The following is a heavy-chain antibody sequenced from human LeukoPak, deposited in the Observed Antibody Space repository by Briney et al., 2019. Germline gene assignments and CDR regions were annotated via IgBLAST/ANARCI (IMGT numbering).Heavy chain of an antibody. V-gene: IGHV3-23*01. D-gene: IGHD3-22*01. CDR3: AKSALTYYYDSRGYLDY. J-gene: IGHJ4*02. CDR2: ISGSGGST. Sequence: GGSLRLSCAASGFTFSSYAMSWVRQAPGKGLEWVSAISGSGGSTYYADSVKGRFTISRDNSKNTLYLQMNSLRAEDTAVYYCAKSALTYYYDSRGYLDYWGQGTLVTVSS. CDR1: GFTFSSYA.